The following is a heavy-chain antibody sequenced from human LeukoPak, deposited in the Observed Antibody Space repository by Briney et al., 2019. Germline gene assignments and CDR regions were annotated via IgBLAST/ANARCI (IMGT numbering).Heavy chain of an antibody. CDR1: GFTFSSYW. D-gene: IGHD3-10*01. V-gene: IGHV3-53*01. Sequence: GGSLRLSCAASGFTFSSYWMSWVRQAPGKGLEWVSVIYSGGSTYYADSVKGRFTISRDNSKNTLYLQMNSLRAEDTAVYYCARDRDGMDVWGQGTTVTVSS. CDR3: ARDRDGMDV. CDR2: IYSGGST. J-gene: IGHJ6*02.